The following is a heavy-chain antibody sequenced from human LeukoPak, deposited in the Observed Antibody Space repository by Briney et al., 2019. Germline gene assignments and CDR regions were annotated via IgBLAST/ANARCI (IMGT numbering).Heavy chain of an antibody. CDR3: ARGAAEYSSSSGGIWFDP. V-gene: IGHV4-34*01. Sequence: SETLSLTCTVSGGSFSGYYWSWIRQPPGKGLEWIGEINHSGSTNYNPSLKSRVTISVDTSKNQFSLKLSSVTAADTAVYYCARGAAEYSSSSGGIWFDPWGQGTLVTVSS. CDR1: GGSFSGYY. J-gene: IGHJ5*02. CDR2: INHSGST. D-gene: IGHD6-6*01.